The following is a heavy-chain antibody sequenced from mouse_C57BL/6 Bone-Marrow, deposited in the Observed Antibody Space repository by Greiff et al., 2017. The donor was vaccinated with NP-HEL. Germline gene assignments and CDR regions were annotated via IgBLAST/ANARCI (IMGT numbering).Heavy chain of an antibody. V-gene: IGHV14-4*01. Sequence: VQLQQSGAELVRPGASVKLSCTASGFNITDDYMHWVKQRPEQGLEWIGWIDPENGDTEYASKFQGKATITADTSSNTAYLQLSSLTSEDTAVYYCTTSEAWFAYWGQGTLVTVSA. CDR1: GFNITDDY. CDR3: TTSEAWFAY. J-gene: IGHJ3*01. CDR2: IDPENGDT.